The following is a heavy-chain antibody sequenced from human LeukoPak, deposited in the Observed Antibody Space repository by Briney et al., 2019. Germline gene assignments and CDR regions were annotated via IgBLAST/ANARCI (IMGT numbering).Heavy chain of an antibody. D-gene: IGHD2-2*01. V-gene: IGHV4-34*01. CDR2: INHSGST. Sequence: GSLRLSCAASGFTFSTYAMSWVRQPPGKGLEWIGEINHSGSTNYNPSLKGRVTISVDTSKNQFSLKLSSVTAADTAVYYCARGDCSSTSCYRASWFDPWGQGTLVTVSS. J-gene: IGHJ5*02. CDR3: ARGDCSSTSCYRASWFDP. CDR1: GFTFSTYA.